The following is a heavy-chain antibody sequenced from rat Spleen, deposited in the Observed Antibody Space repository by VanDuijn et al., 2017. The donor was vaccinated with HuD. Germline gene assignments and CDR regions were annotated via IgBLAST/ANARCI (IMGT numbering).Heavy chain of an antibody. CDR3: ASRDY. CDR1: GFTFSDYY. J-gene: IGHJ2*01. V-gene: IGHV5-29*01. CDR2: ISDDGSTT. Sequence: EVQLVESDGGLVQPGRSLKLSCAASGFTFSDYYMAWVRQAPTKGLEWVATISDDGSTTYYRDSVKGRFTLSRDNAKSTLYLQMDSLRSEDTATYYCASRDYWGQGVMVTVSS.